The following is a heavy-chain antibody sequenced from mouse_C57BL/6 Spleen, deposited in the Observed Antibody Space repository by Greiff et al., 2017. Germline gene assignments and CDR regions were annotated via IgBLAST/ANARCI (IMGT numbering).Heavy chain of an antibody. J-gene: IGHJ2*01. D-gene: IGHD2-2*01. CDR1: GYAFSSYW. CDR2: IDPSDSET. CDR3: ARSYGYDGHYFDY. Sequence: QVQLQQSGPELVKPGASVKISCKASGYAFSSYWMHWVKQRPIQGLEWIGNIDPSDSETHYNQKFKDKATLTVDKSSSTAYMQLSSLTSEDSAVYYCARSYGYDGHYFDYWGQGTTLTVSS. V-gene: IGHV1-52*01.